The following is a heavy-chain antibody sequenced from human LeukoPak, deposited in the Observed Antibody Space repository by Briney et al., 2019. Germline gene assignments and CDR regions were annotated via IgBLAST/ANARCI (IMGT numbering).Heavy chain of an antibody. V-gene: IGHV4-34*01. J-gene: IGHJ3*02. CDR3: ARNVVVTAFLAFDI. D-gene: IGHD2-21*02. Sequence: PSETLSLTCAVYGGSFSGSYWGWIRQPPGKGLEWNGEINHSGSPNNNPSLKSRVTKSVDTSKNQFSLKLSSVTAADTAVYYCARNVVVTAFLAFDIWGQGTMVTVSS. CDR2: INHSGSP. CDR1: GGSFSGSY.